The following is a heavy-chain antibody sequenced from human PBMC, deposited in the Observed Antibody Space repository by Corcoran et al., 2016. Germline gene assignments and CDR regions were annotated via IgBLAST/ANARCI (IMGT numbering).Heavy chain of an antibody. D-gene: IGHD3-3*01. Sequence: QLQLQESGPGLVKPSETLSLTCTVSGGSISSSSYYWGWIRQPPGKGLEWIGSIYYSGSTYYNPSLKSRVTISVDTSKNQFSLKLSSVTAADTAVDYCARSGGDYDFWSGYYDSKSDPWGQGTLVTVSS. CDR2: IYYSGST. V-gene: IGHV4-39*07. CDR3: ARSGGDYDFWSGYYDSKSDP. CDR1: GGSISSSSYY. J-gene: IGHJ5*02.